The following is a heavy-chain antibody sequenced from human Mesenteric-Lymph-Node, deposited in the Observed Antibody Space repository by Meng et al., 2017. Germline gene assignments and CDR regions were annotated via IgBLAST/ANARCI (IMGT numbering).Heavy chain of an antibody. CDR3: AKGAVSEADTRNFDS. D-gene: IGHD6-19*01. J-gene: IGHJ4*02. CDR1: GFTFSRNF. Sequence: GESLKISCAASGFTFSRNFMEWVRQAPGKGMVWVSRIKSDGRNTTYADSVKGRFTISRDNSKNTLYLQMDSLRAEDTAIYYCAKGAVSEADTRNFDSWGPGALVTVSS. CDR2: IKSDGRNT. V-gene: IGHV3-74*01.